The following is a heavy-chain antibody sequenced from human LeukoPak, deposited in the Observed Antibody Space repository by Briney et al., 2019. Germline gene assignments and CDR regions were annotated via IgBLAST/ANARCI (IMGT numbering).Heavy chain of an antibody. CDR3: ARRAGAYSHPYDY. CDR2: ISSDGSNK. J-gene: IGHJ4*02. Sequence: PGGSLRLSCAASGFTFSAYGMHWVRQAPGKGLEWVAVISSDGSNKYYADSVKGRFTISRDNSKNTLYLQMNSLRAEDTAVYYCARRAGAYSHPYDYWGQGTLVTVSS. D-gene: IGHD4/OR15-4a*01. V-gene: IGHV3-30*03. CDR1: GFTFSAYG.